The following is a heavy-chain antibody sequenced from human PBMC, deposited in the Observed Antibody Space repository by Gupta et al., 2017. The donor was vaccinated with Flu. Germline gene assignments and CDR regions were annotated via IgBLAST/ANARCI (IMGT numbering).Heavy chain of an antibody. CDR3: ASKEAYYYDH. Sequence: QVQLQESGPGLVKPSQTLSLTCTVSGGSISSGSYYWSWIRQPAGKGLEWIGRIYTSGSTNYNPSLKSRVTISVDTSKNQFSLKLSSVTAADTAVYYCASKEAYYYDHWGQGTLVTVSS. J-gene: IGHJ4*02. CDR1: GGSISSGSYY. CDR2: IYTSGST. V-gene: IGHV4-61*02.